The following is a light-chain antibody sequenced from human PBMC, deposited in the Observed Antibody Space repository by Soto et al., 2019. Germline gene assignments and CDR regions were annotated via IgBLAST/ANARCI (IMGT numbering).Light chain of an antibody. Sequence: QSALTQPPSASGSPGQSGTISCTGTSSDVGGYDYVSWYQQHPGKAPKLMIYEVNKRPSGVPDRFSGSKSGNTASLTVSGLQAEDEADDYCSSYAGGNNVVFGGGTKLTVL. J-gene: IGLJ2*01. CDR3: SSYAGGNNVV. CDR2: EVN. V-gene: IGLV2-8*01. CDR1: SSDVGGYDY.